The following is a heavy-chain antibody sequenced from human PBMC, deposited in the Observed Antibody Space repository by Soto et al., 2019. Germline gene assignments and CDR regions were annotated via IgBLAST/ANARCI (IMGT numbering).Heavy chain of an antibody. J-gene: IGHJ6*02. V-gene: IGHV3-23*01. CDR1: VFTFSSYA. CDR3: AKGPITIFGLVSFYGMDV. D-gene: IGHD3-3*01. Sequence: VGSLRLSCAASVFTFSSYAMSCVRHSPGKWLEWVSAISGSGGSTYYADSVKGRFTISRDNSKNTLYLQMNSLRAEDTAVYYCAKGPITIFGLVSFYGMDVWGQATTVTLSS. CDR2: ISGSGGST.